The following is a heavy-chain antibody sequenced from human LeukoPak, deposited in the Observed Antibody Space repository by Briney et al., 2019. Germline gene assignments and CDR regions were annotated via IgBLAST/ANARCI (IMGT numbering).Heavy chain of an antibody. CDR2: INPNSGGT. D-gene: IGHD3-3*01. J-gene: IGHJ4*02. Sequence: GASVKVSCKASGYPFTGNYMHWVRQAPGQGLEWMGWINPNSGGTKFAQKFQGRVTMTRDTSISTAYMELSRLRSDDTAVYYCARDLYDFWSGYYPNPFDYWGQGTLVTVSS. CDR3: ARDLYDFWSGYYPNPFDY. V-gene: IGHV1-2*02. CDR1: GYPFTGNY.